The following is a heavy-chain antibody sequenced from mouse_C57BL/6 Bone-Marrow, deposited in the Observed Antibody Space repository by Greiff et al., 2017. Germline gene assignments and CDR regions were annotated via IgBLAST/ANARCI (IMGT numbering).Heavy chain of an antibody. Sequence: EVQLQQSEGGLVQPGSSMKLSCTASGFTFSDYYMAWVRQVPEKGLEWVANINYDGSSTYYLDSLKSRFIISRDNAKNILYLQMSSLKSEDTATYYCARVLYYGTPYAMDYWGQGTSVTVSS. V-gene: IGHV5-16*01. D-gene: IGHD1-1*01. CDR1: GFTFSDYY. CDR3: ARVLYYGTPYAMDY. J-gene: IGHJ4*01. CDR2: INYDGSST.